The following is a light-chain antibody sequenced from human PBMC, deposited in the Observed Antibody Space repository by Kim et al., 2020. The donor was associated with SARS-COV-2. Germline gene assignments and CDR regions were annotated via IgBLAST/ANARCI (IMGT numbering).Light chain of an antibody. CDR2: DAS. CDR1: QSVSSN. J-gene: IGKJ4*02. CDR3: RKYYQRAPLT. Sequence: EIVMTQSPATLSVSPGERATLSCRASQSVSSNLAWYQQKPGQAPRLLIYDASTRATDIPARFSGSGSGREFTLTIISLQSEDFAVYYCRKYYQRAPLTFGGGTKVDIK. V-gene: IGKV3-15*01.